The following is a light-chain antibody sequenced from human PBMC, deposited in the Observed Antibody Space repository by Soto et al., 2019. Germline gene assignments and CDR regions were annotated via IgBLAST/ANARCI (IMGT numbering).Light chain of an antibody. Sequence: EIVLTQSPGTLSLSPGERATLSCRASQSVSSSYLAWYQQKPGQAPRLLIYGASSRATGIPDRFSGSGSGTDFTLTISRLEPEDFEVYYCQPYGSSPTTFGQGTKVEIK. CDR2: GAS. V-gene: IGKV3-20*01. CDR1: QSVSSSY. CDR3: QPYGSSPTT. J-gene: IGKJ1*01.